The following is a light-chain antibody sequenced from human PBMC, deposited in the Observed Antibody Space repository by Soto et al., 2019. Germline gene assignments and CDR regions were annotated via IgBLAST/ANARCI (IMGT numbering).Light chain of an antibody. V-gene: IGLV1-44*01. Sequence: QPPSASGTPGQRVTISCSGSSSNIGSNTVNWYQQLPGTAPKLLIYSNNQRPSGVPDRFSGSKSGTSASLAMSGLQSEDEADYYCAAWDDSLNGYVFGTGTKVTVL. CDR1: SSNIGSNT. J-gene: IGLJ1*01. CDR2: SNN. CDR3: AAWDDSLNGYV.